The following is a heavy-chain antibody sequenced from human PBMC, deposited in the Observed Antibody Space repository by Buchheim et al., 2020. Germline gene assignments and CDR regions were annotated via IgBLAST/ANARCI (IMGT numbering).Heavy chain of an antibody. CDR3: ARRLAAAGYYYYYGMDV. Sequence: EVQLVQSGAEVKKPGESLRISCKGSGYSFTSYWISWVRQMPGKGLEWMGRIDPSDSYTNYSPSFQGHVTIPADKSISTAYPQWSSLKASDTAMYYCARRLAAAGYYYYYGMDVWGQGTT. CDR1: GYSFTSYW. CDR2: IDPSDSYT. D-gene: IGHD6-13*01. V-gene: IGHV5-10-1*03. J-gene: IGHJ6*02.